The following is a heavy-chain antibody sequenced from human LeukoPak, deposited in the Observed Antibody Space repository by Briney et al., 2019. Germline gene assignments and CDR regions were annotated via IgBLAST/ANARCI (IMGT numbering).Heavy chain of an antibody. J-gene: IGHJ1*01. D-gene: IGHD3-22*01. Sequence: SETLSLTCAVSGYSLSSGYYWGWIRQPPGKGLEWIGSIYHTGSTYYKPSLKSRVTMLVDPSKNQVSLKLPSVTAADTAVYSCARDSHASGSVRFQHRGQGTLVTVSS. CDR3: ARDSHASGSVRFQH. CDR2: IYHTGST. CDR1: GYSLSSGYY. V-gene: IGHV4-38-2*02.